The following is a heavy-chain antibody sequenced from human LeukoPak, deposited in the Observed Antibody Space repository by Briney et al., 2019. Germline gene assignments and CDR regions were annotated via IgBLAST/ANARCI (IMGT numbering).Heavy chain of an antibody. CDR3: ARQAAAATYYYYYMDV. V-gene: IGHV4-4*02. CDR2: INHSGST. Sequence: SETLSLTCAVSGGSISSSNWWSWIRQPPGKGLEWIGEINHSGSTNYNPSLKSRVTISVDTSKNQFSLKLSSVTAADTAVYYCARQAAAATYYYYYMDVWGKGTTVTVSS. CDR1: GGSISSSNW. J-gene: IGHJ6*03. D-gene: IGHD6-13*01.